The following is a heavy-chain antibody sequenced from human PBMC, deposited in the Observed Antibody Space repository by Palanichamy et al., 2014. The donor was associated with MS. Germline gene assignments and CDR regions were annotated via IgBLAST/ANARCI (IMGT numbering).Heavy chain of an antibody. D-gene: IGHD2-2*01. CDR3: AREIVVVPSARRSYWYFDL. CDR2: ITSSSRTM. V-gene: IGHV3-11*01. J-gene: IGHJ2*01. Sequence: QVQVVESGGGLVKPGGSLRLSCAASGFTFSDYYMSWIRQAPGKGLEWVSYITSSSRTMYYADSVKGRFTISRDNAKNSLYLQMNSLRAEDTAVYYCAREIVVVPSARRSYWYFDLWGRGTLVTVSS. CDR1: GFTFSDYY.